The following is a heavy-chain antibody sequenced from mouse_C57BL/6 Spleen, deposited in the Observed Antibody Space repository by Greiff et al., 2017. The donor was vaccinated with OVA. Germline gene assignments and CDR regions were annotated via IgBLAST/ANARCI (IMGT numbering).Heavy chain of an antibody. V-gene: IGHV1-50*01. CDR1: GYTFTSYW. CDR3: ARRWGLLRYAMDY. CDR2: IDPSDSYT. J-gene: IGHJ4*01. D-gene: IGHD1-1*01. Sequence: QVQLQQPGAELVKPGASVKLSCKASGYTFTSYWMQWVKQRPGQGLEWIGEIDPSDSYTNYNQKFKGKATLTVDTSSSTAYMQLSSLTSEDSAVYYCARRWGLLRYAMDYWGQGTSVTVSS.